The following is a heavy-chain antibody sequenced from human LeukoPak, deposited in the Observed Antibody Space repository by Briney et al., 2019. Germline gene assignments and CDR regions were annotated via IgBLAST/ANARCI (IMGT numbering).Heavy chain of an antibody. Sequence: GASVKVSCKASGYTFTSYYMHWVRQAPGQGLEWMGMINPSGDNTNYAQRFRGRVTMTRDTSTGTVYIELSSLRSEDTAVYYCARDRFGQPYDFWSGYPDYWGQGTLVTVSS. CDR3: ARDRFGQPYDFWSGYPDY. J-gene: IGHJ4*02. D-gene: IGHD3-3*01. V-gene: IGHV1-46*01. CDR2: INPSGDNT. CDR1: GYTFTSYY.